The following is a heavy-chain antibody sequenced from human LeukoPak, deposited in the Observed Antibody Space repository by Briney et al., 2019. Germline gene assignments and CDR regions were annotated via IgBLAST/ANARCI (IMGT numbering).Heavy chain of an antibody. CDR3: ARGRGYGDYVPLYYYYYMDV. CDR1: GFTFSDYY. D-gene: IGHD4-17*01. CDR2: ISASGDTI. Sequence: GGCLRLSCAASGFTFSDYYMGWLRQAPGKGRQWVSYISASGDTIYYSDSAKGRLTISRGNAKKSLYLQMNSLRAEGTAVYYCARGRGYGDYVPLYYYYYMDVWGKGTTVTVSS. V-gene: IGHV3-11*04. J-gene: IGHJ6*03.